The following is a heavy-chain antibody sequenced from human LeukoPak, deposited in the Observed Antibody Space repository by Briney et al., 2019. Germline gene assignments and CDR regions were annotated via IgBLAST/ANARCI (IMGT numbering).Heavy chain of an antibody. CDR1: GGSISSYY. CDR3: ARDRVTGTGFDY. CDR2: IYYSGST. V-gene: IGHV4-59*01. D-gene: IGHD1-20*01. Sequence: SETLSLTCTVSGGSISSYYWNWIRQPPGKGLEWVGYIYYSGSTNYNPSLKSRVTISVDTSKNQFSLKLSSVTAADTAVYYCARDRVTGTGFDYWGQGTLVAVSS. J-gene: IGHJ4*02.